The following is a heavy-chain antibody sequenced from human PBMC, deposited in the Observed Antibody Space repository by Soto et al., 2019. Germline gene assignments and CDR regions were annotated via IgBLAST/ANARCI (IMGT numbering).Heavy chain of an antibody. Sequence: ASVKVSCKASGYTFTTYDISWVRQAPGQGLEWMGWISPYNGNTNYAQKFQDRVTMTTDTSTSTAYMEVRSLRSDDTAVYYCARILTTDWYFDLWGRGTLVTVPQ. V-gene: IGHV1-18*01. CDR3: ARILTTDWYFDL. CDR2: ISPYNGNT. J-gene: IGHJ2*01. D-gene: IGHD4-17*01. CDR1: GYTFTTYD.